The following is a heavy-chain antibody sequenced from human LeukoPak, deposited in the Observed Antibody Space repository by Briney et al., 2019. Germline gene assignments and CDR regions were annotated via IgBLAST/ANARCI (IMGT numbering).Heavy chain of an antibody. V-gene: IGHV4-34*01. D-gene: IGHD4-11*01. J-gene: IGHJ4*02. CDR1: GGSFSGYY. Sequence: SETLSLTCAVYGGSFSGYYWSWIRQPPGKGLEWIGEINHSGSTNYNPSLKSRVTISVDTSKNQFSLKLSSVTAADTAVYYCATFASTTVTTYYFDYWGQGTLVTVSS. CDR3: ATFASTTVTTYYFDY. CDR2: INHSGST.